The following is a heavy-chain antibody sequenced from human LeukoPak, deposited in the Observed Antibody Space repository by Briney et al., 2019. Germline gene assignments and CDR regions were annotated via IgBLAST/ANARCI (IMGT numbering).Heavy chain of an antibody. CDR3: AKAEGYSTGWFSY. V-gene: IGHV3-23*01. D-gene: IGHD6-19*01. CDR1: GFTFGSYG. Sequence: PGGSLRLSCAASGFTFGSYGMHWVRQAPGKGLEWVSGLSGSGVRTDYADSVKGRFTVSRDISKDTLYLQMNDLRAEDTAVYYCAKAEGYSTGWFSYWGQGTLVTVSS. CDR2: LSGSGVRT. J-gene: IGHJ4*02.